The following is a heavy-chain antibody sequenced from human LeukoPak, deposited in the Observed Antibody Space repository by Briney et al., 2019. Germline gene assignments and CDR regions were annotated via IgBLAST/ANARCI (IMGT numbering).Heavy chain of an antibody. CDR1: GGSISPYH. CDR3: ASRTPAWYFDQ. Sequence: SETLSLTCTVSGGSISPYHWTWIRQPARKGLEWIGRMHTSGSANYNPSLKSRVSISVDRSKNQFSLKLTSVTAADTAVYYCASRTPAWYFDQWGQGSLVTVSS. CDR2: MHTSGSA. V-gene: IGHV4-4*07. J-gene: IGHJ4*02.